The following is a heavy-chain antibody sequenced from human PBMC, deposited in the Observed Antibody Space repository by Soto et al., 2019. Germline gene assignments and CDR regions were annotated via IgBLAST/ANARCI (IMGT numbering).Heavy chain of an antibody. CDR1: EFTFSSYA. D-gene: IGHD6-13*01. CDR2: ISGSGGTT. J-gene: IGHJ4*02. V-gene: IGHV3-23*01. CDR3: AKTLLSTSWYGLHDY. Sequence: LRLSCAASEFTFSSYAMSWVRQAPGKGLEWLSTISGSGGTTYYAASAKGRFTISRDNSRNTLHLQMNSLRVEDTAVYYCAKTLLSTSWYGLHDYVSQGTLVTVSS.